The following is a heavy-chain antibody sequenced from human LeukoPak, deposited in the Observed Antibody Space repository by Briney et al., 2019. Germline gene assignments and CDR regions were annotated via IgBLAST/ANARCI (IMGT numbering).Heavy chain of an antibody. Sequence: GGSLRLSCAAPGFTFSSYAMSWVRQAPGKGLEWVSAISGSGGSTYYADSVKGRFTISRGNSKNTLYLQMNSLRSEDTAVYYCANQRLERRNYWGQGTLLTVSS. CDR1: GFTFSSYA. CDR3: ANQRLERRNY. D-gene: IGHD1-1*01. V-gene: IGHV3-23*01. J-gene: IGHJ4*02. CDR2: ISGSGGST.